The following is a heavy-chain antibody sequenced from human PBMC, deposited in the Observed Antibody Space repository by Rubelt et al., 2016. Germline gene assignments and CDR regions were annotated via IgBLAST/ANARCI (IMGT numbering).Heavy chain of an antibody. J-gene: IGHJ5*02. CDR1: GGSISSSSYY. CDR3: AHRHGDGYVSNWFDP. CDR2: IYWDDDK. D-gene: IGHD5-24*01. Sequence: QESGPGLVKPSETLSLTCTVSGGSISSSSYYWGWIRQPPGKALEWLALIYWDDDKRYSPSLKGRLTVSKDTSKNQVVLTMTNMDPVDTATYYCAHRHGDGYVSNWFDPWGQGTLVTVSS. V-gene: IGHV2-5*02.